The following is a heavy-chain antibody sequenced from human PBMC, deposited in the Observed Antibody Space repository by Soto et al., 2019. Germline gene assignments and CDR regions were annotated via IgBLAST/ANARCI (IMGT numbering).Heavy chain of an antibody. Sequence: PSETLSLTCTVSGGSISSYYWSWIRQPPGKGLEWIGYIYYSGSTNYNPSLKSRVTISVDTSKNQFSPKLSSVTAADTAVYYCARVWGYAFDYWGQGTLVTVSS. V-gene: IGHV4-59*01. D-gene: IGHD3-16*01. J-gene: IGHJ4*02. CDR3: ARVWGYAFDY. CDR1: GGSISSYY. CDR2: IYYSGST.